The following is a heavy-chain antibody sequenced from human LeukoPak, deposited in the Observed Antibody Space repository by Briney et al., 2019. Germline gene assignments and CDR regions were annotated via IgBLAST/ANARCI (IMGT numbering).Heavy chain of an antibody. D-gene: IGHD3-3*01. J-gene: IGHJ4*02. CDR1: GYTFTSYD. V-gene: IGHV1-8*01. Sequence: ASVKVSCKASGYTFTSYDINWVRQATGQGLEWMGWMNPNSGNTGYAQKFQGRVAMTRNTSISTAYMELSSLRSEDTAVYYCARPLNENWVTIFGVVITRGYFDYWGQGTLVTVSS. CDR2: MNPNSGNT. CDR3: ARPLNENWVTIFGVVITRGYFDY.